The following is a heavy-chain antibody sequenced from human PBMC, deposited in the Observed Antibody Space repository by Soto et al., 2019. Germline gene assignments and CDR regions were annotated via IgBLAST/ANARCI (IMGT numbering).Heavy chain of an antibody. J-gene: IGHJ2*01. Sequence: EVQLVESGGGLVQPGGSLRLSCAGSGFTFSTYWMTWVRLAPGRGLERVANIRQDGLAIYYVDSVKGRFSISRDNANSSLYLQMNNLRAEHTALYYCARVANRYFDLWGRGTLVTVSS. V-gene: IGHV3-7*01. D-gene: IGHD5-12*01. CDR2: IRQDGLAI. CDR3: ARVANRYFDL. CDR1: GFTFSTYW.